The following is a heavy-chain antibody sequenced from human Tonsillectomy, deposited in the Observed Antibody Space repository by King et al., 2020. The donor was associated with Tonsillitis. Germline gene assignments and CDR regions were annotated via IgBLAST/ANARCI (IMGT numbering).Heavy chain of an antibody. V-gene: IGHV3-11*01. Sequence: VQLVESGGGLVKPGGSLRLSCAASGFTFSDYYMSWIRQAPGKGLEWVSYISSSGSTIYYADSVKGRFTISRDNAKNSLYLQMNSLRAEDTAVYYCARVAPGDIVVVVAATLAWFDPWGQGTLVTVSS. CDR1: GFTFSDYY. J-gene: IGHJ5*02. CDR2: ISSSGSTI. D-gene: IGHD2-15*01. CDR3: ARVAPGDIVVVVAATLAWFDP.